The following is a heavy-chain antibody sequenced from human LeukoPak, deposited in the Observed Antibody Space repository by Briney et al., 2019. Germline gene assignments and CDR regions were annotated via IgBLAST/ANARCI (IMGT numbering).Heavy chain of an antibody. CDR1: GYTFTSYS. Sequence: ASVKVSCKASGYTFTSYSISWVRQAPGQGLEWMGWISPYNGNTNYAQKVQGRVTMTTDTSTSTAYMELRSLRSDDTAVYYCARWGTYYYGSGTDSYFDYWGQGTLVTVSS. CDR3: ARWGTYYYGSGTDSYFDY. D-gene: IGHD3-10*01. CDR2: ISPYNGNT. V-gene: IGHV1-18*01. J-gene: IGHJ4*02.